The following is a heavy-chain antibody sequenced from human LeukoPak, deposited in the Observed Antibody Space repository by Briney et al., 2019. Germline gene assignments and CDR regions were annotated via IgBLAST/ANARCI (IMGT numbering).Heavy chain of an antibody. CDR3: AKGLPPQWLVG. CDR2: ISYDGSNK. CDR1: GFTFSSYG. Sequence: GRSLRLSCAASGFTFSSYGMHWVRQAPGKGLEWVAVISYDGSNKYYADSVKGRFTIFRDNSKNTLYLQMNSLRAEDTAVYYCAKGLPPQWLVGWGQGTLVTVSS. J-gene: IGHJ4*02. D-gene: IGHD6-19*01. V-gene: IGHV3-30*18.